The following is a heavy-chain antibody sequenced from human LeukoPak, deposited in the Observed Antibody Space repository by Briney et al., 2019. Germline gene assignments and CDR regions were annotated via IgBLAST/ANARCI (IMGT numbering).Heavy chain of an antibody. CDR2: ISRSSSTI. D-gene: IGHD2-15*01. CDR1: GFTFSSYG. CDR3: ARVNRMVPGYCSGGTCPGDY. J-gene: IGHJ4*02. Sequence: PGGSLRLSCAASGFTFSSYGMSWVRQAPGKGLEWVSYISRSSSTIYYADSVKGRFTISRDNAKNSLYLQMNSLRAEDTAVYYCARVNRMVPGYCSGGTCPGDYWGQGTLVTVSS. V-gene: IGHV3-48*01.